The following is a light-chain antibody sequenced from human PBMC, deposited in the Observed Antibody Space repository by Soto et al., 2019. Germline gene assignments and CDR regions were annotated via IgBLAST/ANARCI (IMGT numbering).Light chain of an antibody. Sequence: QSVLTQPPSVSGAPGQRVTISCTGSSSNIGAGYDVHWYQQLPGTAPKLLIHGNSIRPSGVPDRFSGSKSGTSASLAITGLQAEDEADYYCQSYDSSLSGVVFGGGTKLTVL. J-gene: IGLJ2*01. CDR3: QSYDSSLSGVV. CDR1: SSNIGAGYD. CDR2: GNS. V-gene: IGLV1-40*01.